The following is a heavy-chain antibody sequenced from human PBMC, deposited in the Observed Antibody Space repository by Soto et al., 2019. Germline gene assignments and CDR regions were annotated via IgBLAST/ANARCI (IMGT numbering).Heavy chain of an antibody. D-gene: IGHD6-19*01. CDR2: IIPIFGTA. J-gene: IGHJ6*02. CDR1: SGTFSSYS. CDR3: ARGGIAVAGGNNYYGMDV. Sequence: ASVKVSCKASSGTFSSYSISCVRQPPPQGLEWMGGIIPIFGTANYEQKFQRRVTITADKSTSTDYMKLSSLRSEDTAVYYCARGGIAVAGGNNYYGMDVWGQGTTVTVSS. V-gene: IGHV1-69*06.